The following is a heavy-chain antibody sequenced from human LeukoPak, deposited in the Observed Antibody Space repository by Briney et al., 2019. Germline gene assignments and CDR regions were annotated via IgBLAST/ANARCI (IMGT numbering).Heavy chain of an antibody. CDR3: ARAGVTHAIDY. V-gene: IGHV1-46*01. CDR1: GYTFTSYY. Sequence: ASVKVSCKASGYTFTSYYMHWVRQAPGQGLEWMGIVNPSGGSTSYAQKFQGRVTMTRDTSTSTVYMELSSLRSEDTAVYYCARAGVTHAIDYWGQGTLVTVSS. J-gene: IGHJ4*02. D-gene: IGHD2-21*02. CDR2: VNPSGGST.